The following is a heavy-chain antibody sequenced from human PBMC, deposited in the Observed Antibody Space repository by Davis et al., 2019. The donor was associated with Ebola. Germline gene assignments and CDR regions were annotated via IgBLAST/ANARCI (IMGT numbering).Heavy chain of an antibody. J-gene: IGHJ4*02. CDR1: GFTFSSYA. CDR3: AKDGSSGTWDY. V-gene: IGHV3-23*01. CDR2: ISGSGART. Sequence: LSLTCAASGFTFSSYAMSWVRQAPGKGLEWVSAISGSGARTYYVDSVKGRFTISRDFSKNTLYLQMNSLRAEDTAVYYCAKDGSSGTWDYWGQGTLVTVSS. D-gene: IGHD6-19*01.